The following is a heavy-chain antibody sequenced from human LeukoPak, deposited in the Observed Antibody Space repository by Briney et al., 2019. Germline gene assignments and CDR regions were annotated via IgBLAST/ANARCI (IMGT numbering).Heavy chain of an antibody. D-gene: IGHD4-17*01. V-gene: IGHV3-53*01. Sequence: PGGSLRLSCAASGLTVSSNYMNWVRQAPGKGLEWVSVIYSGGSTYYADSVKGRFTISRDNSKNTLFLQMNSLRAEDTAVYYCAREAVTRNYFDYWGEGTLDTVSS. CDR2: IYSGGST. CDR1: GLTVSSNY. CDR3: AREAVTRNYFDY. J-gene: IGHJ4*01.